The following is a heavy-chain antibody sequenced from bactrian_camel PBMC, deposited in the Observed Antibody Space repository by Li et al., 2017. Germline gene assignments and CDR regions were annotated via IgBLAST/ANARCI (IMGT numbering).Heavy chain of an antibody. V-gene: IGHV3S25*01. J-gene: IGHJ4*01. CDR2: IRADGTT. CDR1: GFTFSSYW. Sequence: VESGGGLVQPGGSLRLSCAASGFTFSSYWMYWVRQAPGEGLEWVSAIRADGTTAYADSVKGRFTISRDKGKDTVYLQMNSLKPEDTATYSCQPTTTCSHPYLLGQGTQVTVS. D-gene: IGHD2*01.